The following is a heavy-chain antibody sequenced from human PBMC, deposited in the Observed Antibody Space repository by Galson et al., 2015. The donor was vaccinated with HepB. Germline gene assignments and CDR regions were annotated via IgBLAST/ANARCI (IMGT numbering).Heavy chain of an antibody. Sequence: SLRLSCAASGFTFSNYGMHWVRQAPGKGLEWVAYIQYNGFTKYYGDSVTGRFTISRDNSKNTLYLQMNSLRPEDSAVYYCARDTDRLIDLVVEPVASYFDYWGQGTLVTVSS. V-gene: IGHV3-30*02. CDR1: GFTFSNYG. J-gene: IGHJ4*02. CDR3: ARDTDRLIDLVVEPVASYFDY. CDR2: IQYNGFTK. D-gene: IGHD2-2*01.